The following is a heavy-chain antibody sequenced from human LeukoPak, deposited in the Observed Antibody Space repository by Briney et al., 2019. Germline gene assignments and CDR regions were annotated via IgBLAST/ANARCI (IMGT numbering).Heavy chain of an antibody. D-gene: IGHD1-20*01. Sequence: SQTLSLTCAVSGGSISSGGYSWSWIRQPPGKGPEWIGYIYHSGSTYYNPSLKSRVTISVDRSKNQFSLKLSSVTAADTAVYYCASNNFYYYYYGMDVWGQGTTVTVSS. V-gene: IGHV4-30-2*01. CDR3: ASNNFYYYYYGMDV. CDR2: IYHSGST. CDR1: GGSISSGGYS. J-gene: IGHJ6*02.